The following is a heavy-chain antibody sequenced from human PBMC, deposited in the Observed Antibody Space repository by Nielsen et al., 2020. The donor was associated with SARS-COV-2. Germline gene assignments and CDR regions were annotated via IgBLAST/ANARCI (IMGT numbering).Heavy chain of an antibody. J-gene: IGHJ6*02. Sequence: SETLSLTCAVYGGSFSGYYWSWIRQPPGKGLEWIGEINHSGSTNYNPSLKSRVTISVDTSKNQFSLKLSSVTAADTAVYYCARVGYYYYYGMDVWGQGTTVTVPS. CDR3: ARVGYYYYYGMDV. CDR1: GGSFSGYY. V-gene: IGHV4-34*01. CDR2: INHSGST.